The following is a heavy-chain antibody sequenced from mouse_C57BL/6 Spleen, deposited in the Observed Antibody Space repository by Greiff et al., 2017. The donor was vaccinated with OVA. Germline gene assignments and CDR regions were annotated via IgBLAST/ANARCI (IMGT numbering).Heavy chain of an antibody. CDR3: ARREGDLFAY. CDR2: INPGSGGT. V-gene: IGHV1-54*01. D-gene: IGHD3-3*01. CDR1: GYAFTNYL. J-gene: IGHJ3*01. Sequence: VQLQQSGAELVRPGPSVKVSCKASGYAFTNYLIEWVKQRPGQGLEWIGVINPGSGGTNYNEKFKGKATLTADKSSSTAYMQLSSLTSEDSAVYFCARREGDLFAYWGQGTLVTVSA.